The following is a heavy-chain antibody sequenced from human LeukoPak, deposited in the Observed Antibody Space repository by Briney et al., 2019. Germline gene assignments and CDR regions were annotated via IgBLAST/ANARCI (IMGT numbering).Heavy chain of an antibody. V-gene: IGHV4-4*07. CDR3: ARDRSGYSEYYFDY. D-gene: IGHD5-12*01. CDR2: IYPSGST. J-gene: IGHJ4*02. Sequence: SETLSLTCTVSGGSTNTYCWSWIRQPAEKGLEWIGRIYPSGSTYYTPSLKSRVTISIDKSKNQFSLRLTSVTAADTAVYYCARDRSGYSEYYFDYWGQGSLVTVSS. CDR1: GGSTNTYC.